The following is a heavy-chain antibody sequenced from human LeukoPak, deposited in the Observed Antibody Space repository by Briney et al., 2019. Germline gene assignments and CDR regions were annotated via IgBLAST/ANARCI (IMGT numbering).Heavy chain of an antibody. V-gene: IGHV3-33*01. CDR2: IWYDGSIK. D-gene: IGHD4-17*01. CDR1: GFTFSSYG. Sequence: PGGSLRLSCAASGFTFSSYGMHWVRQAPGKGLEWVALIWYDGSIKYYEDSVKGRFTISRDNSKNTLYLQMNSLRAEDTAVYYCARDQADGDYYLDYWGQGTLVTVSS. J-gene: IGHJ4*02. CDR3: ARDQADGDYYLDY.